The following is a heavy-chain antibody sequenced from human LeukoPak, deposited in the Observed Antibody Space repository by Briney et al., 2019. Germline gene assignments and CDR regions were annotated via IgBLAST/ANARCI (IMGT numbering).Heavy chain of an antibody. J-gene: IGHJ4*01. D-gene: IGHD6-13*01. CDR2: IRQDGSEK. CDR1: GFTFTDYW. CDR3: ARDGTAAGLYFDL. Sequence: GGSLRLSCAVSGFTFTDYWMNWVRQAPGKGLEWVDSIRQDGSEKTYVDSVKGRFTISRDNTKNSLSLQVNSLRVEDTAVYYCARDGTAAGLYFDLWGQGTLVTVSS. V-gene: IGHV3-7*01.